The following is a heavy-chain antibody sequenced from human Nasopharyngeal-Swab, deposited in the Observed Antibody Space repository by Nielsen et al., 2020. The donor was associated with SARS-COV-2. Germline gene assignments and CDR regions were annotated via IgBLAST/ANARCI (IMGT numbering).Heavy chain of an antibody. CDR3: SRYYYYYMDI. J-gene: IGHJ6*03. Sequence: SETLSLTCAVSGGSISSNTWWGWVRQTPGMGLEWIGEIIHSGGTNYNPALKSRVTISVDKSKNQLSLEVTSVTAADTAVYYCSRYYYYYMDIWGKGTTVTVSS. CDR2: IIHSGGT. V-gene: IGHV4-4*02. CDR1: GGSISSNTW.